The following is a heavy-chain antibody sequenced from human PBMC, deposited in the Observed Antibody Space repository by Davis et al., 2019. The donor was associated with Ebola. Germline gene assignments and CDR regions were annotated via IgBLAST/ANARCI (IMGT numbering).Heavy chain of an antibody. V-gene: IGHV1-8*03. CDR1: GYTFTSHD. CDR3: ARGPSTRYYGMDV. D-gene: IGHD1-26*01. CDR2: MNPNSGNT. J-gene: IGHJ6*02. Sequence: ASVKVSCKASGYTFTSHDINWVRQATGQGLEWMGWMNPNSGNTGYVQKFQGRVTITRNTSISTAYMELSSLRSEDTAMYYCARGPSTRYYGMDVWGQGTTVTVSS.